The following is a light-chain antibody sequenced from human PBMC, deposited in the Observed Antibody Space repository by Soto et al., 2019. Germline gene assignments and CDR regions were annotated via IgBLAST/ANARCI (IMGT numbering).Light chain of an antibody. CDR1: SRDVGSYNL. J-gene: IGLJ1*01. CDR2: EGS. CDR3: CSYAGSSTYV. Sequence: QSVLTQPASVSGSPGQSIAISCTGTSRDVGSYNLVSWYQQHPGKAPKVMIYEGSKRPSGVSDRFSGSKSGNTASLTISGLLADDEADYYCCSYAGSSTYVFGTGTKLTVL. V-gene: IGLV2-23*01.